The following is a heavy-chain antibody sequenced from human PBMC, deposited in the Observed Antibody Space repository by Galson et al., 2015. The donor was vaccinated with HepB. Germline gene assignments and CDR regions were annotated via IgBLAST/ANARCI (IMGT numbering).Heavy chain of an antibody. Sequence: SLRLSCAASGFTLSGYWMSWVRQAPGKGLEWVANIKQDGSEKYYVDSVKGRFTTSRDNAKKSLYLQMNGLRAEDTAVYYCVFLRGNDLKPLDSWGQGTLVTVSS. V-gene: IGHV3-7*01. CDR3: VFLRGNDLKPLDS. CDR2: IKQDGSEK. D-gene: IGHD5-12*01. CDR1: GFTLSGYW. J-gene: IGHJ4*02.